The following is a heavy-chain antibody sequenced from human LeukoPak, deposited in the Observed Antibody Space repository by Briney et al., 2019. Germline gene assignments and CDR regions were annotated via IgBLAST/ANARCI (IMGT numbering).Heavy chain of an antibody. CDR2: IIPIFGTA. CDR1: GYTFTSYD. D-gene: IGHD3-3*01. V-gene: IGHV1-69*05. J-gene: IGHJ6*03. Sequence: SVKVSCKASGYTFTSYDINWVRQATGQGLEWMGRIIPIFGTANYAQKFQGRVTITTDESTSTAYMELSSLRSEDTAVYYCAREDFPYYYYYYMDVWGKGTTVTVSS. CDR3: AREDFPYYYYYYMDV.